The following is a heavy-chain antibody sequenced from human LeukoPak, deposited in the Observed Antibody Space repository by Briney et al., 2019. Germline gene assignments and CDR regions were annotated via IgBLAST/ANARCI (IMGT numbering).Heavy chain of an antibody. J-gene: IGHJ4*02. Sequence: SETLSLTCAVYGGSFSGYYWSWIRQPPGKGLEWIGYIYYSGSTNYNPSLKSRVTISVDTSKNQFSLKLSSVTAADTAVYYCARVTSGGYSYGLSSFDYWGQGTLVTVSS. CDR3: ARVTSGGYSYGLSSFDY. CDR2: IYYSGST. V-gene: IGHV4-59*01. D-gene: IGHD5-18*01. CDR1: GGSFSGYY.